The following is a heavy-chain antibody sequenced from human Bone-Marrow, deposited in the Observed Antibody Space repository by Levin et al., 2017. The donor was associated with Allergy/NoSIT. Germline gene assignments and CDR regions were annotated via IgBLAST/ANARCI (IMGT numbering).Heavy chain of an antibody. Sequence: SQTLSLTCTVSGGSISGYYWSWVRQPPGKGLEWVGHIFYSGSTNYNPSLQSRVTISINTSKNQFSLNLTSVTAADTAFYYCARSVAGQFDYWGQGTLVTVSS. V-gene: IGHV4-59*01. CDR2: IFYSGST. CDR3: ARSVAGQFDY. J-gene: IGHJ4*02. CDR1: GGSISGYY. D-gene: IGHD5-12*01.